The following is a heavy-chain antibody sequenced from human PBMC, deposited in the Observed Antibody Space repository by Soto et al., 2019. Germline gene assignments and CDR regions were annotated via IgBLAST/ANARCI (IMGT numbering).Heavy chain of an antibody. D-gene: IGHD3-22*01. CDR2: INGGNGQT. V-gene: IGHV1-3*01. CDR1: GYTFSSYA. J-gene: IGHJ1*01. CDR3: ARDPYYYDSSGYFSGYVHH. Sequence: GASVKVSCKASGYTFSSYALHWVRQAPGQRLEWMGWINGGNGQTKYSQKFQGRVTFTRDTSASTAYLDLSSLRSEDTAVYYCARDPYYYDSSGYFSGYVHHWGQGTQVTVS.